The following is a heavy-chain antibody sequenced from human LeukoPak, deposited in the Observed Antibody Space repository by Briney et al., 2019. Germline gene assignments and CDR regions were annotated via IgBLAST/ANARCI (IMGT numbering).Heavy chain of an antibody. CDR2: ISGRGGST. J-gene: IGHJ4*02. CDR1: GFTFSSYV. Sequence: PGGSLRLSCAASGFTFSSYVMSWARQAPGEGLEWVSAISGRGGSTYYADSVKGRFSISRDNSNNTLYLQMNSLRAEDTAVYYCAKDFFCSTSCYSTFDYWGQGTLVTVSS. V-gene: IGHV3-23*01. CDR3: AKDFFCSTSCYSTFDY. D-gene: IGHD2-2*01.